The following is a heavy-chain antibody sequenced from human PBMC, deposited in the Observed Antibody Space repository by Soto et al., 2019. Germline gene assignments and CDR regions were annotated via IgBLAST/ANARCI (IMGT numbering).Heavy chain of an antibody. V-gene: IGHV4-31*03. Sequence: SETLSLTCTVSGGSISSGGYYWSWIRQHPGKGLEWIGYIYYSGSTYYNPSLKSRVTISVDTSKNQFSLKLSSVTAADTAVYYCARDKAARIDYYYYYYMDVWGEGTTVTVSS. CDR1: GGSISSGGYY. CDR2: IYYSGST. CDR3: ARDKAARIDYYYYYYMDV. D-gene: IGHD6-6*01. J-gene: IGHJ6*03.